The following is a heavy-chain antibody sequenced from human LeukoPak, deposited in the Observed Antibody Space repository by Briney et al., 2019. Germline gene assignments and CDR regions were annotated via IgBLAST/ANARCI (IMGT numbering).Heavy chain of an antibody. CDR3: ASYVVVAATVLGFQH. D-gene: IGHD2-15*01. J-gene: IGHJ1*01. CDR2: INPNSGGT. V-gene: IGHV1-2*02. CDR1: GYTFTGYS. Sequence: ASVKLSCTASGYTFTGYSIRWVRHGPGQGLEWMGWINPNSGGTNYAQKFQGRVTMTRDTSISTAYMELSRLRSDDTAVYYCASYVVVAATVLGFQHWGQATLVTVSS.